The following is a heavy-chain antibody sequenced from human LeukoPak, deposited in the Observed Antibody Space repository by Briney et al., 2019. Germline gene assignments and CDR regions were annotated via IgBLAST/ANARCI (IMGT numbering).Heavy chain of an antibody. CDR3: AKNTYCRRNTCSYYFDY. V-gene: IGHV3-9*01. D-gene: IGHD2-2*01. CDR2: ISWNSDTI. J-gene: IGHJ4*02. Sequence: GRSLRLSCEASGFTFGDYPMHWVRQAPGKGLEWVSGISWNSDTIVYADSVRGRFTISRDNAKNSLYLQMDSLGTEDTALYFCAKNTYCRRNTCSYYFDYWGQGALVIVSS. CDR1: GFTFGDYP.